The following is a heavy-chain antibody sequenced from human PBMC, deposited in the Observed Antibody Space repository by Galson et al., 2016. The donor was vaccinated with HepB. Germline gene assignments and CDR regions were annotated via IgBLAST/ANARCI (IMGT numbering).Heavy chain of an antibody. CDR1: GYSFTTYW. V-gene: IGHV5-10-1*01. CDR3: ARLGTGGSGSFYNDDY. CDR2: TDPSDSET. D-gene: IGHD3-10*01. J-gene: IGHJ4*02. Sequence: QSGAEVKKPGESLRIACKGSGYSFTTYWISWVRQMPGKGLEWMGRTDPSDSETNYSPSFEGHVTRSVDKSISTAYLQWSSLKASDAALYYCARLGTGGSGSFYNDDYWGQGTLVTVSS.